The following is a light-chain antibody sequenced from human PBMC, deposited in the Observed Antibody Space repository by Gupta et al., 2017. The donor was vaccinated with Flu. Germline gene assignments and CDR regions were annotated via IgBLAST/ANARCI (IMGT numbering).Light chain of an antibody. J-gene: IGKJ3*01. CDR1: QDIGHD. V-gene: IGKV1-17*01. CDR3: RQHKSYPFT. CDR2: AAS. Sequence: PSSLSASVGDRVTSTCRASQDIGHDLGWYQQKPGKAPRRLIYAASTLQSEVPSRFSGSGFETEFTLTISSLRPEDFATYYCRQHKSYPFTFGPGTKV.